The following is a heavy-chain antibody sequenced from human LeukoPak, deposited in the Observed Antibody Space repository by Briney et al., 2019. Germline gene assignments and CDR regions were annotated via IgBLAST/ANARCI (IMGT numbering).Heavy chain of an antibody. CDR1: GYTFTSYG. V-gene: IGHV1-69*04. Sequence: SVKVSCKASGYTFTSYGISWVRQAPGQGLEWMGRIIPILGIANYAQKFQGRVTITADKSTSTAYMELSSLRSEDTAVYYCARREPTDAFDIWGQGTMVTVSS. D-gene: IGHD1-14*01. CDR2: IIPILGIA. CDR3: ARREPTDAFDI. J-gene: IGHJ3*02.